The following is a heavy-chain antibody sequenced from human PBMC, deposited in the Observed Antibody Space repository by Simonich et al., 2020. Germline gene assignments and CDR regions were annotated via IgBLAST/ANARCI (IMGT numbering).Heavy chain of an antibody. CDR3: ARGGLYFDY. D-gene: IGHD2-15*01. CDR2: IYYSGRT. J-gene: IGHJ4*02. CDR1: GGSISSYY. Sequence: QVQLQESGPGLVKPSETLSLTCTVSGGSISSYYWSWIRQPPGKGLEWIEYIYYSGRTNYHPSLKSRVTISVDTSKNQFSLKLSSVTAADTAVYYCARGGLYFDYWGQGTLVTVSS. V-gene: IGHV4-59*01.